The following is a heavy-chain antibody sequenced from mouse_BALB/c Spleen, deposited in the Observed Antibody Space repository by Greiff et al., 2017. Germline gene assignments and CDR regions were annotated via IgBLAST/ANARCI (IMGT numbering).Heavy chain of an antibody. Sequence: EVQLVESGGGLVQPGGSLKLSCAASGFTFSSYGMYWVRQTPDKRLELVATINSNGGSTYYPESVKGRFTISKDNAKNTLYLQMSSLKSEDTAMYYSARDPEMDYWGQGTSVTVSS. CDR3: ARDPEMDY. CDR2: INSNGGST. CDR1: GFTFSSYG. V-gene: IGHV5-6-3*01. J-gene: IGHJ4*01.